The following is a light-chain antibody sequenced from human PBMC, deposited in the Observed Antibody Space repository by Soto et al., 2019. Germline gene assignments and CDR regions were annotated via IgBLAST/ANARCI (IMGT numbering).Light chain of an antibody. Sequence: EIVLTQSPGTLSLSPGERATLSCRASQSVSSSYLAWYQQKPGQAPRLLIYGASSRATGIPDRFSGSGSGTDFTITISRLEPEEFSVYYGHQYDSSPLTFGGGTKVEIK. J-gene: IGKJ4*02. CDR3: HQYDSSPLT. V-gene: IGKV3-20*01. CDR2: GAS. CDR1: QSVSSSY.